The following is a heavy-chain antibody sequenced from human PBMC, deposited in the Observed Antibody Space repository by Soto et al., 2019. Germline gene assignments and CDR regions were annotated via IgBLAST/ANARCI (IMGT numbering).Heavy chain of an antibody. D-gene: IGHD4-17*01. J-gene: IGHJ4*02. CDR2: IYYSGST. CDR3: ARDRGGGDYGDYDY. V-gene: IGHV4-31*03. CDR1: GGSISSGGYY. Sequence: PSETLSLTCTVSGGSISSGGYYWSWIRQHPGKGLEWIGYIYYSGSTYYNPSLKSRVTISVDTSKNQFSLKLSSVTAADTAVYYCARDRGGGDYGDYDYWGQGTLVTVSS.